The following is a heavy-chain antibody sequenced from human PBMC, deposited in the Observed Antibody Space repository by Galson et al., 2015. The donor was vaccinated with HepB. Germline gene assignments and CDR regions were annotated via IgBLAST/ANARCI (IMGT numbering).Heavy chain of an antibody. CDR1: GGPFSGYY. CDR3: ARAHDYGDYWGY. J-gene: IGHJ4*02. D-gene: IGHD4-17*01. CDR2: IKHIVGT. V-gene: IGHV4-34*01. Sequence: TLSLTCALSGGPFSGYYWCWIRQPPGKGLEWIGEIKHIVGTHYNPFPKSRVNIPVDTSKNQSPLKLSSVTAADTAVYYCARAHDYGDYWGYWGQGTLVTVSS.